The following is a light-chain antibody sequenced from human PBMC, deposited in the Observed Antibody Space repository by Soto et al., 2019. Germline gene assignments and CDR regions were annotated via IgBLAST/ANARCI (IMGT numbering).Light chain of an antibody. CDR2: SAS. CDR3: QQSYQSPP. V-gene: IGKV1-39*01. Sequence: DILLTQSPSSLAASVGDRVTITCRASQSISIALNWYQQKPGKAPRLLIYSASNLQSGAPPRFSGSGCGTEFTLSIYSLQPEDFATYFCQQSYQSPPFGGGTTVEVE. J-gene: IGKJ4*01. CDR1: QSISIA.